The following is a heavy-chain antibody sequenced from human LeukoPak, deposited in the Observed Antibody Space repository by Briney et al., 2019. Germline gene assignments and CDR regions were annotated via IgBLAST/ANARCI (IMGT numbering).Heavy chain of an antibody. CDR1: GVSITSGGYY. Sequence: SETLSLTCTASGVSITSGGYYWMWIRQPAGKGLEWIGHVYTSGSTKYNPSLKTPVSISLDTSKNHFSLKVDSVTAADTAVYYCARASGIDDYWGQGTLVIVSS. J-gene: IGHJ4*02. CDR3: ARASGIDDY. D-gene: IGHD3-10*01. CDR2: VYTSGST. V-gene: IGHV4-61*09.